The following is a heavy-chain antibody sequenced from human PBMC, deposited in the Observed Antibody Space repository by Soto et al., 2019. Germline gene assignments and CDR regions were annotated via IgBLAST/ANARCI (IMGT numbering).Heavy chain of an antibody. CDR1: GFTFRSYG. V-gene: IGHV3-33*01. D-gene: IGHD3-10*01. Sequence: ESGGGVVQPGRSLRLSCAASGFTFRSYGMHWVRQAPGKGLEWVAVIWYDGSNKYHADSVKGRFTISRDNSKNTLFLQMNTLSAEDTAVYYCAREGAGIFDYWGQGTLVTVSS. J-gene: IGHJ4*02. CDR2: IWYDGSNK. CDR3: AREGAGIFDY.